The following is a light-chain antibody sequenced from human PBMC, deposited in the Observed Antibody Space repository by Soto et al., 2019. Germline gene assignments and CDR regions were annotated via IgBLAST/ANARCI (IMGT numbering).Light chain of an antibody. Sequence: QSALTQPASVSGSPGQSITISCAGTGSDIGGYNYVSWYQQHPGKAPKVMIYEVSNRPSGVSNRFSGSKSGNTASLTISGLQAEDEADYYCSSYTSSSTLYVFGSGTKLTVL. CDR1: GSDIGGYNY. CDR2: EVS. V-gene: IGLV2-14*01. J-gene: IGLJ1*01. CDR3: SSYTSSSTLYV.